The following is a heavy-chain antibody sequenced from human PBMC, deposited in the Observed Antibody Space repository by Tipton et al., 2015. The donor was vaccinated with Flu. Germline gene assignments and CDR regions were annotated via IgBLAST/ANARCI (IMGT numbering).Heavy chain of an antibody. V-gene: IGHV4-39*07. J-gene: IGHJ4*02. D-gene: IGHD1-26*01. CDR3: ARGLSGSYSDY. CDR2: ISYSGTI. CDR1: GGSISSNY. Sequence: TLSLTCTVSGGSISSNYWVWIRQPPGQGLEWIGSISYSGTIYYNSSLKSRVTISLDTSKNQFSLKLTSVTAAGTAVYYCARGLSGSYSDYWGQGTLVAVSS.